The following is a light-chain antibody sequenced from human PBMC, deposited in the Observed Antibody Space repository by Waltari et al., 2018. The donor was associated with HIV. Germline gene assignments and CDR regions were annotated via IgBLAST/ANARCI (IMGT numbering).Light chain of an antibody. V-gene: IGLV2-14*01. CDR3: SSYTSSSTGWV. CDR2: EVS. CDR1: SSAVGGYNY. Sequence: QSALTQPASVSGSPGQSIPIPCPGTSSAVGGYNYVSWYQQHPGKAPKLMIYEVSNRPSGVSNRFSGSKSGNTASLTISGLQAEDEADYYCSSYTSSSTGWVFGGGTKLTVL. J-gene: IGLJ3*02.